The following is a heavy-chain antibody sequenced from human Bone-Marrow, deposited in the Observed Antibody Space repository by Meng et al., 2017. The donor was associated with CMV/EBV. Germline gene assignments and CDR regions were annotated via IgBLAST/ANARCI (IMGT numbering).Heavy chain of an antibody. Sequence: GESLKISCAASGFTFSSYAMSWVRQAPGKGLEWVSAISGSGSSTYYADSVKGRFTISRDNSKNTLYLQMNSLRAEDTAVYYCAKGQQLVQRAFDIWGQGTRVTVSS. J-gene: IGHJ3*02. CDR3: AKGQQLVQRAFDI. V-gene: IGHV3-23*01. D-gene: IGHD6-13*01. CDR2: ISGSGSST. CDR1: GFTFSSYA.